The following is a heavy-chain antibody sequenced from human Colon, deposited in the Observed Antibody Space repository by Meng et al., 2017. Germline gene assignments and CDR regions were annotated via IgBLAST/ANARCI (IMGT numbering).Heavy chain of an antibody. CDR2: IYDYGRT. Sequence: GQLQESGQGLVKPWGTLSRTCTVSGGPFTSGNFWGWVRQTPGKGLEWIGEIYDYGRTNYNPSLMSRVTISIDKSKSQFSLDLSSVIAADTAVYYCCGGIAGTGRPLYFDYWGQGTLVTVSS. CDR3: CGGIAGTGRPLYFDY. V-gene: IGHV4-4*02. D-gene: IGHD1-14*01. J-gene: IGHJ4*02. CDR1: GGPFTSGNF.